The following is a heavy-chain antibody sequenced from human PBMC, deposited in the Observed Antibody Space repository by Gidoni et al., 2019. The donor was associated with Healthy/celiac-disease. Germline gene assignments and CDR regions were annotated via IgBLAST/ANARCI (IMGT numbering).Heavy chain of an antibody. D-gene: IGHD3-10*01. CDR3: AKEEEGSGSYYNV. J-gene: IGHJ4*02. Sequence: GRFTISRDNSKNTLYLQMNSLRAEDTAVYYCAKEEEGSGSYYNVWGQGTLVTVSS. V-gene: IGHV3-23*01.